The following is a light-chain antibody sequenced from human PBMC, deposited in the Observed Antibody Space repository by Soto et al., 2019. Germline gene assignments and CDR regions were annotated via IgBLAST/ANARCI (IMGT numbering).Light chain of an antibody. CDR1: NSDVGTYNL. CDR2: EGS. J-gene: IGLJ3*02. V-gene: IGLV2-23*01. CDR3: CSYAGGSTWV. Sequence: QSALTQPASVSGSPGQSIIISCTGSNSDVGTYNLVSWYQQHPGKAPKLMIYEGSKRPSGVSDRFSGSKSGNTASLTISGLQAEDEADYYCCSYAGGSTWVFGGGTKLTVL.